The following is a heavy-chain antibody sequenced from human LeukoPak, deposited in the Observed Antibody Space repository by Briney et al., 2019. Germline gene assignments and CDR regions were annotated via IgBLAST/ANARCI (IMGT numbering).Heavy chain of an antibody. CDR1: GFAFSYYA. J-gene: IGHJ5*02. CDR3: AKDASECSGDSCYWNWFDP. V-gene: IGHV3-23*01. D-gene: IGHD2-15*01. CDR2: ISVSGAST. Sequence: PGGSLRLSCAASGFAFSYYAMSWVRQAPGKGLECVSTISVSGASTFYADSVKGRFTISRDNSNNMLYLQMNSLRAEDTAVYYCAKDASECSGDSCYWNWFDPWGQGTLVTVSS.